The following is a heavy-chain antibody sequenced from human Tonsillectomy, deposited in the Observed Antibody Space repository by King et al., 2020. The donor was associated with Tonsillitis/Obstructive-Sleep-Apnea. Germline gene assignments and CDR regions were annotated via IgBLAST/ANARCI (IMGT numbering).Heavy chain of an antibody. D-gene: IGHD3-22*01. V-gene: IGHV1-3*01. CDR3: ARGRMIVVVITGGWFDP. CDR2: INAGNGNT. J-gene: IGHJ5*02. CDR1: GYTFTSYA. Sequence: QLVQSGAEVKKPGASVKVSCKASGYTFTSYAMHWVRQAPGQRLEWMGWINAGNGNTKYSQKFQGRVTITRDTSASTAYMELSSLRSEDTAVYYCARGRMIVVVITGGWFDPCGQGTLVTVSS.